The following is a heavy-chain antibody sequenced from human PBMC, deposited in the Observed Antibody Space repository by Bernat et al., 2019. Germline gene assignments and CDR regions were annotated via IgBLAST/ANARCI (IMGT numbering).Heavy chain of an antibody. Sequence: EVQLVETGGGLIQPGGSLRLSCAASGFTGSSNYMSWVRQAPGKGLEWGSVSYSGGNTYYADSVQGRFTISTDNSKNTLYLPMTSLRAEDTAVYYCARGDCSGGSCYSLYYWGQGTLVTVSS. CDR2: SYSGGNT. CDR3: ARGDCSGGSCYSLYY. V-gene: IGHV3-53*05. CDR1: GFTGSSNY. J-gene: IGHJ4*02. D-gene: IGHD2-15*01.